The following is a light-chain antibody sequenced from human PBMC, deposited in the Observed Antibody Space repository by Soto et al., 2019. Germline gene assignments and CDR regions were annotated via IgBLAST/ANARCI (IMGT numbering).Light chain of an antibody. Sequence: QSALTQPASVSGSPGQSITISCTGTSSDVGGYNYVSWYQQHPGKAPKLMIYDVSNWPSGVSNRFSGSKSGNTASLTISGLQAEDEADYYCSSYARSSSYVVFGGGTKLTVL. CDR1: SSDVGGYNY. J-gene: IGLJ2*01. CDR2: DVS. CDR3: SSYARSSSYVV. V-gene: IGLV2-14*01.